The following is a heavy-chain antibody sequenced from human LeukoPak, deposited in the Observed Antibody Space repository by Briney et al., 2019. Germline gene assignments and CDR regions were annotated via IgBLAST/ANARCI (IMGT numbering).Heavy chain of an antibody. J-gene: IGHJ4*02. CDR3: ARAGYADY. D-gene: IGHD5-18*01. CDR1: GVTFSDHY. CDR2: SRNKANSYTT. Sequence: PGGSLRLSCAASGVTFSDHYMDWVRQAPGKGLEWVGRSRNKANSYTTGYAASVKGRFTISRDDSKNSLYLHMNSLKTEDTAVYYCARAGYADYWGQGTLVTVSS. V-gene: IGHV3-72*01.